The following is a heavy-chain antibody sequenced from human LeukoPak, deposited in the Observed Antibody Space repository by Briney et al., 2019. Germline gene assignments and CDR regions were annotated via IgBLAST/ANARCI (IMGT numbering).Heavy chain of an antibody. Sequence: GGSLRLSCAASGFTFSSYAMNWVRQAPGKGLEWVSTISSTADSRYYADSVKGRFTISKDNSQNTLYLQMTSLRADDTAVYYCARMGHNNSWFPFDCWGQGTLVTVSS. CDR1: GFTFSSYA. CDR3: ARMGHNNSWFPFDC. D-gene: IGHD6-19*01. CDR2: ISSTADSR. J-gene: IGHJ4*02. V-gene: IGHV3-23*01.